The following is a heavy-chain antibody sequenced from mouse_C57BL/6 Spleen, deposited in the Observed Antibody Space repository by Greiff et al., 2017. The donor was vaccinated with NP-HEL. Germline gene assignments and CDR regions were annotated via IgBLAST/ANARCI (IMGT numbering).Heavy chain of an antibody. CDR3: ARDVSFYYFDY. J-gene: IGHJ2*01. V-gene: IGHV5-4*01. CDR2: ISDGGSYT. CDR1: GFTFSSYA. Sequence: EVQLVESGGGLVKPGGSLKLSCAASGFTFSSYAMSWVRQTPEKRLEWVATISDGGSYTYYPDNVKGRFTISRDNAKNNLYLQMSHLKSEDTAMYYCARDVSFYYFDYWGQGTTLTVSS.